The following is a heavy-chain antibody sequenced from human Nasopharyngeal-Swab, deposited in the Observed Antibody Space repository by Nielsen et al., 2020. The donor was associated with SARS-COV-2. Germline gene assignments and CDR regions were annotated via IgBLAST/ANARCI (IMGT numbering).Heavy chain of an antibody. V-gene: IGHV4-59*01. J-gene: IGHJ5*02. Sequence: WIRQPPGKGLEWIGYIYYSGSTNYNPSLKSRVTISVDTSKNQFSLKLSSVTAADTAVYYCARAHIVVVPAHNWFDPWGQGTLVTASS. CDR2: IYYSGST. CDR3: ARAHIVVVPAHNWFDP. D-gene: IGHD2-2*01.